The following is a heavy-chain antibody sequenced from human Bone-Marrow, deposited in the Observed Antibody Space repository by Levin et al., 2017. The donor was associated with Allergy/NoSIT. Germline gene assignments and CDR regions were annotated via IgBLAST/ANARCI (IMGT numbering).Heavy chain of an antibody. CDR2: IYYSGST. CDR3: ARGRGTTIPLYFDY. J-gene: IGHJ4*02. Sequence: GSLRLSCTVSGGSISSYYWSWIRQPPGKGLEWIGYIYYSGSTNYNPSLKSRVTISVDTSKNQFSLKLSSVTAADTAVYYCARGRGTTIPLYFDYWGQGTLVTVSS. D-gene: IGHD4-17*01. CDR1: GGSISSYY. V-gene: IGHV4-59*01.